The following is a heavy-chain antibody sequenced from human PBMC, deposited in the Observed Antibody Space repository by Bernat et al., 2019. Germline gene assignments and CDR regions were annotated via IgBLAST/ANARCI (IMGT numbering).Heavy chain of an antibody. D-gene: IGHD6-13*01. CDR1: GFTFGDYA. Sequence: EVQLVESGGGLVQPGRSLRLSCTASGFTFGDYAMSWFRQAPGKGLEWVGFIRSKAYGGTTEYAASVKGRFTISRDDSKSIAYLQMNSLKTEDTAVYYCTRGGYSSSWYGIYHSVYWGQGTLVTVSS. CDR2: IRSKAYGGTT. V-gene: IGHV3-49*03. CDR3: TRGGYSSSWYGIYHSVY. J-gene: IGHJ4*02.